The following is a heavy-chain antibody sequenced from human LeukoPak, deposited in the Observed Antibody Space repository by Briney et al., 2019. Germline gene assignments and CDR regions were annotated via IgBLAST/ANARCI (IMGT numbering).Heavy chain of an antibody. V-gene: IGHV1-2*06. J-gene: IGHJ3*02. CDR3: ARGGITAIVVVTTGTFDI. Sequence: ASVKVSCTASGYTFTGYYIHWVRQAPGQGLEWMGRINPNSGGTNYAQNFQDRVTMTRDTSISTAYMELSRLRSDDTAVYCCARGGITAIVVVTTGTFDIWGQGTVVTVSS. CDR1: GYTFTGYY. CDR2: INPNSGGT. D-gene: IGHD3-22*01.